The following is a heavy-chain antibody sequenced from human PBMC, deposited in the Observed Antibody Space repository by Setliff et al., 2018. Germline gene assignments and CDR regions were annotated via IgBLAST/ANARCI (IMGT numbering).Heavy chain of an antibody. Sequence: SVKVSCKASGYTFTPYGISWVRQAPGKGLEWMGAIIPVLGMTDYAQKFQGRLTITADQSTTTVYMELSSLRFDDTALYYCARGPSPTVTPSRLIYFYHMDVWGTGTTVTVSS. CDR1: GYTFTPYG. CDR3: ARGPSPTVTPSRLIYFYHMDV. V-gene: IGHV1-69*10. J-gene: IGHJ6*03. D-gene: IGHD4-17*01. CDR2: IIPVLGMT.